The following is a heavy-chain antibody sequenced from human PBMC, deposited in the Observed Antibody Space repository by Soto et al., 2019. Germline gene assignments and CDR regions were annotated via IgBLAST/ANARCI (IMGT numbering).Heavy chain of an antibody. CDR2: IWYDGSNK. CDR3: ARDHYYDSSGYYSLESMDV. Sequence: GGSLRLSCAASGFTFSIYGMHWVRQAPGKGLEWVAVIWYDGSNKYYADSVKGRFTISRDNSKNTLYLQMNSLRAEDTAVYYCARDHYYDSSGYYSLESMDVWGQGTTVTVSS. V-gene: IGHV3-33*01. D-gene: IGHD3-22*01. J-gene: IGHJ6*02. CDR1: GFTFSIYG.